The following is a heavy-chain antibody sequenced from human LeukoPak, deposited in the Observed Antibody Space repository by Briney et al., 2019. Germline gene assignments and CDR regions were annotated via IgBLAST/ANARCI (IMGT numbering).Heavy chain of an antibody. Sequence: GGSLRLSCAASGFTLSSYSMNWVRQAPGKGLEWVANIKEDGSEKYYVDSVKGRFTISRDNAKNSLYLQMNGLRAEDTAVYYCARDVRWGQGTLVTVSS. V-gene: IGHV3-7*01. J-gene: IGHJ4*02. CDR3: ARDVR. CDR2: IKEDGSEK. CDR1: GFTLSSYS.